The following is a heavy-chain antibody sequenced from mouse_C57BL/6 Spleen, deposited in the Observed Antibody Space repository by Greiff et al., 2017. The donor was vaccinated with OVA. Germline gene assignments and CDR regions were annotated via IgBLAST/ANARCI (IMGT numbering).Heavy chain of an antibody. CDR2: INPYNGDT. CDR1: GYSFTGYF. Sequence: VQLKQSGPELVKPGDSVKISCKASGYSFTGYFMNWVMQSHGKSLEWIGRINPYNGDTFYNQKFKGKATLTVDKSSSTAHMELRSLTSEDSAVYYCAKGAEIYAMDYWGQGTSVTVSS. V-gene: IGHV1-20*01. CDR3: AKGAEIYAMDY. J-gene: IGHJ4*01. D-gene: IGHD3-3*01.